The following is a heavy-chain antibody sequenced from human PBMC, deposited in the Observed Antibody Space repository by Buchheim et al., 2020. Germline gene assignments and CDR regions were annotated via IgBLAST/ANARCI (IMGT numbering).Heavy chain of an antibody. Sequence: EVQLLESGGGLVQPGGSLRLSCAASGFTFSSYAMSWVRQAPGKGLEWVSAISGSGGSTYYADSVKGRFTISRDNSKNTLYLQMNSLRAEDTAVYYCAKQYCSSTICYRDYYYGMDVWGQGTT. CDR3: AKQYCSSTICYRDYYYGMDV. CDR1: GFTFSSYA. V-gene: IGHV3-23*01. J-gene: IGHJ6*02. CDR2: ISGSGGST. D-gene: IGHD2-2*02.